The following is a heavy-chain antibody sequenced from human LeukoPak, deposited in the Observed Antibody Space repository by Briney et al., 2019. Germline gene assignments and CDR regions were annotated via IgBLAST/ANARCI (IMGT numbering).Heavy chain of an antibody. V-gene: IGHV4-34*01. J-gene: IGHJ5*02. CDR1: GFIFSSYS. Sequence: GSLRLSCAASGFIFSSYSMNWVRQPPGQGLDWIGEINHSGSTNYNPSLKSRVTISIDTSKNQFSLEMSSVTAADTAVYYCARGRGARSSRWYNWFDPWGQGTLVTVSS. CDR2: INHSGST. D-gene: IGHD6-13*01. CDR3: ARGRGARSSRWYNWFDP.